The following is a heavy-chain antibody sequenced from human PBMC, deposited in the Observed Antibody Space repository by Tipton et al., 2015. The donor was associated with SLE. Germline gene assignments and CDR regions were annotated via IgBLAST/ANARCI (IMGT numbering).Heavy chain of an antibody. CDR1: GGSISSYY. D-gene: IGHD3-16*01. J-gene: IGHJ3*02. CDR3: ARETLGGGDAFDI. V-gene: IGHV4-59*12. Sequence: TLSLTCTVSGGSISSYYWSWIRQPPGKGLEWIGYIYYSGSTNYNPSLKSRVTISVDTSKNQFSLKLSSVTAADTAVYYCARETLGGGDAFDIWGQGTMVTVSS. CDR2: IYYSGST.